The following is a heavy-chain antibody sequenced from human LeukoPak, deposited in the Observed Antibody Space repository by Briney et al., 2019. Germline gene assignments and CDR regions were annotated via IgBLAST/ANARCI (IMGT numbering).Heavy chain of an antibody. J-gene: IGHJ4*02. Sequence: GGSLRLSCAASGFTFSSYSMNWVRQAAGKGVEWVSCTGSTGFSTYYADSVKDPFTVSRDNSKNTLSLEMNSLRAEDPAVYYCAKDRGVVPDHCFDYWGQGTLVTVSS. D-gene: IGHD2-2*01. CDR3: AKDRGVVPDHCFDY. V-gene: IGHV3-23*01. CDR1: GFTFSSYS. CDR2: TGSTGFST.